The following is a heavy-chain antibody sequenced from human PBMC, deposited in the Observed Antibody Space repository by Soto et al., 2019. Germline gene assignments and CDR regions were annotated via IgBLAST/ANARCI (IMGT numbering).Heavy chain of an antibody. V-gene: IGHV1-69*06. CDR3: ASEVMATNPHYYGMDV. CDR1: GGTFSSYA. Sequence: QVQLVQSGAEVKKPGSSVKVSCKASGGTFSSYAISWVRQAPGQGLEWMGGIIPIFGTANYAQKFQGRVTSTADKSTSTAYMELSSLRSEDTAVYYCASEVMATNPHYYGMDVWGQGTTVTVSS. J-gene: IGHJ6*02. D-gene: IGHD2-21*01. CDR2: IIPIFGTA.